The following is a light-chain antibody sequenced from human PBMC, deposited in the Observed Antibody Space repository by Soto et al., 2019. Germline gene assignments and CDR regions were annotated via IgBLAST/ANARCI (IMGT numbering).Light chain of an antibody. V-gene: IGKV3D-15*01. CDR1: QCISSL. CDR2: GAS. Sequence: EIVMTQSPATLSVSPGERATLFCRASQCISSLLAWYQHKPGQAPRLLISGASSRASGVPDRFSGSGSETDFTLIISRLQPDDFATYYCQQYNDYSPTFGQGTKVDIK. J-gene: IGKJ1*01. CDR3: QQYNDYSPT.